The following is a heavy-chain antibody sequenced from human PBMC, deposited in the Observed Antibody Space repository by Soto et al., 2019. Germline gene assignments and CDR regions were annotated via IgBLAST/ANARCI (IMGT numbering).Heavy chain of an antibody. V-gene: IGHV1-2*02. CDR1: GYTFTGYY. D-gene: IGHD3-3*01. CDR2: INPNSGGT. J-gene: IGHJ4*02. Sequence: ASVKFSCKASGYTFTGYYMHWVRQAPGQGLEWMGWINPNSGGTNYAQKFQGRVTMTRDTSISTAYMELSRLRSDDTAVYYCARDHSHYDFWSGLFDYWGQGTLVTVSS. CDR3: ARDHSHYDFWSGLFDY.